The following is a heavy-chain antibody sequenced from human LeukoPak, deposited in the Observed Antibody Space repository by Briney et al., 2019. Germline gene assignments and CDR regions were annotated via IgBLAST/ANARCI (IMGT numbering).Heavy chain of an antibody. CDR2: IYYSGRT. Sequence: AETLSLTCTVSGGSISSYYWSWIRQPPGKGLEWIGYIYYSGRTNSNPSLKSRVTISVDTSKNQFSLKLSSVTVGDTAVYYCASGTLDVDTAMQSDYWGQGSLVTVSS. V-gene: IGHV4-59*08. CDR1: GGSISSYY. CDR3: ASGTLDVDTAMQSDY. J-gene: IGHJ4*02. D-gene: IGHD5-18*01.